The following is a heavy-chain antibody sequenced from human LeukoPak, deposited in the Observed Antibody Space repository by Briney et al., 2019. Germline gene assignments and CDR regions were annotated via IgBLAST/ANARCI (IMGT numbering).Heavy chain of an antibody. CDR1: GGSFSGYY. CDR3: ARVTTVTEADAFDI. D-gene: IGHD4-17*01. CDR2: INHSGST. J-gene: IGHJ3*02. V-gene: IGHV4-34*01. Sequence: PSETLSLTCAVYGGSFSGYYWSWIRQPPGKGLEWIGEINHSGSTNYNPSLKSRVTISVDTSKNQFSLKLSSVTAADTAVYYCARVTTVTEADAFDIWGQGTMVTVSS.